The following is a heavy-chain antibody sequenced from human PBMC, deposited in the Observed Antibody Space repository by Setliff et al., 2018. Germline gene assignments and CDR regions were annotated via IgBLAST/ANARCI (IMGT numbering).Heavy chain of an antibody. CDR1: GFTFSDYY. Sequence: PGGSLRLSCAASGFTFSDYYMSWIRQAPGKGLEWVSYISSSGSTIYYADSVKGRFTISRDNAKNSLYLQMNSLRAEDTAVYYCARDSHTYYDILTGYLDLDYWGQGTLVTVSS. V-gene: IGHV3-11*04. D-gene: IGHD3-9*01. CDR2: ISSSGSTI. J-gene: IGHJ4*02. CDR3: ARDSHTYYDILTGYLDLDY.